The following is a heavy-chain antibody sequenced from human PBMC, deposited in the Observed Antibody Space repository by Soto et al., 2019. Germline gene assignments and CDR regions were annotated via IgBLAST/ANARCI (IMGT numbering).Heavy chain of an antibody. V-gene: IGHV1-3*01. CDR1: GYTFTSYA. CDR3: ARATGTGFVYYYGMDV. Sequence: QVQLVQSGAEVKKPGASVKVSCKASGYTFTSYAMHWVRQAPGQRLEWMGWINAGNGNTKYSQKFQGRVTITRDTSASTAYMELSSLRSEDTAVYYCARATGTGFVYYYGMDVWGQGTTVTVSS. CDR2: INAGNGNT. D-gene: IGHD1-1*01. J-gene: IGHJ6*02.